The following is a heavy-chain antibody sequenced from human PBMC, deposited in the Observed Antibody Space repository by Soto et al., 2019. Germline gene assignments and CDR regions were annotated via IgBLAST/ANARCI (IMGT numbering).Heavy chain of an antibody. D-gene: IGHD3-10*01. Sequence: ASVKVSCKASGYTFTSYDINWVRQATGQGLEWMGWMNPNSGNTGYAQKFQGRVTMTRNTSISTAYMELSSLRSEDTAVYYCARSRGSGSYYYSVYYYYGMDVWGQGTTVTSP. V-gene: IGHV1-8*01. J-gene: IGHJ6*02. CDR1: GYTFTSYD. CDR2: MNPNSGNT. CDR3: ARSRGSGSYYYSVYYYYGMDV.